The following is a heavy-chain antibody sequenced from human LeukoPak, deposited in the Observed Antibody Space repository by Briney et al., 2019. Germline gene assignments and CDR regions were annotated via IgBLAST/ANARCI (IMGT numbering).Heavy chain of an antibody. CDR1: GFTFSSFG. Sequence: GGSLRLSCAASGFTFSSFGMHWVRQAPGKGLEWVAVISFDGSNKSYADSAKGRFTISRDNSKNTLYLQMNSLRVEDTALYYCAKDIGRIAAAGTFDYWGQGTLVTVSS. V-gene: IGHV3-30*18. J-gene: IGHJ4*02. CDR3: AKDIGRIAAAGTFDY. D-gene: IGHD6-13*01. CDR2: ISFDGSNK.